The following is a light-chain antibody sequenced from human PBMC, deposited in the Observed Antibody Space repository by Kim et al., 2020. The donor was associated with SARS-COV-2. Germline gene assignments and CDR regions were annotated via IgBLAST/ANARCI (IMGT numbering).Light chain of an antibody. V-gene: IGLV3-19*01. CDR1: SLRKSY. J-gene: IGLJ1*01. CDR3: CSRDSTAKDYV. CDR2: DDN. Sequence: ALGKTGSITCQGDSLRKSYASWYQQRPGQAPKLVMSDDNKRPSGIPDRFAGSSSGSTASLTITGAQAEDEADYYCCSRDSTAKDYVFGTGTKVTVL.